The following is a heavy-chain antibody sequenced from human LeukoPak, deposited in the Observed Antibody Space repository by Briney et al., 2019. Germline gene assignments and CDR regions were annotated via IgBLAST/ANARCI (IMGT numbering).Heavy chain of an antibody. CDR2: VDHSGST. CDR1: DDSITMYY. Sequence: PSETLSLTCTVSDDSITMYYWTWIPQPPGKGLEWIGYVDHSGSTKFNPSLNGRVSISRDTSKNLFSLRLRSVTAADTAVYFCARGRVSSSTWYSTYYYYFYMDVWGKGTTVTVSS. J-gene: IGHJ6*03. V-gene: IGHV4-59*13. D-gene: IGHD4-11*01. CDR3: ARGRVSSSTWYSTYYYYFYMDV.